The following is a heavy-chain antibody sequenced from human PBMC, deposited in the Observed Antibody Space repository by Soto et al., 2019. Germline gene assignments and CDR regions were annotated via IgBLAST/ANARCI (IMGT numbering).Heavy chain of an antibody. Sequence: SQTLSLTCGISGESIASNSAAWNWIRESPSRGLEWLGRAYNRSKRYNEYAVSVKSRIPITPDTSKTQFSLQRNSVPPEDTAFYYCARTKSVFDYWGQGTQVTVTS. CDR3: ARTKSVFDY. CDR2: AYNRSKRYN. J-gene: IGHJ4*02. CDR1: GESIASNSAA. V-gene: IGHV6-1*01.